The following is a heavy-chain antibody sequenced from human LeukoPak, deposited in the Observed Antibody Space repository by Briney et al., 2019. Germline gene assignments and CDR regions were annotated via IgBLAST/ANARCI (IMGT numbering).Heavy chain of an antibody. CDR3: AKDNGAAGTGTTGFDY. CDR1: GFTFSTYW. CDR2: IKQDGSEK. V-gene: IGHV3-7*03. D-gene: IGHD6-13*01. Sequence: PGGSLRLSCAASGFTFSTYWMSWVRQAPGKGLEWVANIKQDGSEKYYVDSVKGRFTISRDNAKNSLYLQMNSLRAEDTALYYCAKDNGAAGTGTTGFDYWGQGTLVTVSS. J-gene: IGHJ4*02.